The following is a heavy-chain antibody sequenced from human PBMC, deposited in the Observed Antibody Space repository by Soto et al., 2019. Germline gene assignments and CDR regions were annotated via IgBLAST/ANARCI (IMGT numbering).Heavy chain of an antibody. CDR3: ARDSPPLGY. CDR1: GYTFTSYG. CDR2: ISAYNGNT. Sequence: QVQLVQSGAEVKKPGASVKVSCKASGYTFTSYGISWVRQAPGQGLEWMGWISAYNGNTKNAQKLQGRVTMTTDTSPSTAYLEPRSLRSDDTAVYFCARDSPPLGYWGPGTPVTVSS. V-gene: IGHV1-18*01. J-gene: IGHJ4*02.